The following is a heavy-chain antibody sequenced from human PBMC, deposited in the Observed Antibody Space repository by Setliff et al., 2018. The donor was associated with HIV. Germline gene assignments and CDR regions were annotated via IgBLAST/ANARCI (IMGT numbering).Heavy chain of an antibody. Sequence: PSETLSLTCAVYGGSFSDHNWGWTRQSPGKGLEWVGSISSSGGTSYSAASLKSRVTLSIDTSKNQFSLKLTSVTAADTAMYYCARTGWAQLIQGAWFGPWGQGVLVTVSS. J-gene: IGHJ5*02. CDR2: ISSSGGT. D-gene: IGHD2-8*01. CDR1: GGSFSDHN. V-gene: IGHV4-34*01. CDR3: ARTGWAQLIQGAWFGP.